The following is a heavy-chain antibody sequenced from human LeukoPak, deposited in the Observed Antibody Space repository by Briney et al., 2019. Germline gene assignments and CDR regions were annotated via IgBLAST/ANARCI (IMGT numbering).Heavy chain of an antibody. CDR1: GFTFGSYA. CDR2: IYSGGST. CDR3: ARDVSWRV. V-gene: IGHV3-53*04. D-gene: IGHD5-24*01. Sequence: GGSLRLSCAASGFTFGSYAMSWVRQAPGKGLEWVSVIYSGGSTYYADSVKGRFTISRHNSKNTLYLQMNSLRAEDTAVYYCARDVSWRVWGQGTTVTVSS. J-gene: IGHJ6*02.